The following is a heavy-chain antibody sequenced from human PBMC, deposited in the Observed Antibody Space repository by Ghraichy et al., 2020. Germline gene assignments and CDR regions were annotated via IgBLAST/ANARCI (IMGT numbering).Heavy chain of an antibody. D-gene: IGHD1-26*01. J-gene: IGHJ4*02. Sequence: GGSLRLSYTGSAFTFSSYAMHWVRQAPGKGLEGVAVISYDGSNKYYADSVKGRFTISRDNSKNTLYLQMNSLRAEDKAVDYWARDYSGSSWHDYWGRGILVTVSS. CDR1: AFTFSSYA. CDR3: ARDYSGSSWHDY. CDR2: ISYDGSNK. V-gene: IGHV3-30-3*01.